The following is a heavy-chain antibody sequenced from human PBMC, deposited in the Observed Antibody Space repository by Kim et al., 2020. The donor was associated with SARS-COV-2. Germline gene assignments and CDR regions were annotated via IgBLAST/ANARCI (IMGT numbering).Heavy chain of an antibody. D-gene: IGHD3-16*01. V-gene: IGHV5-51*01. CDR3: ARGGVDSRTFDI. Sequence: RYSPSFRGKVTIAADNSISTAYVRWSSLKASDTAIYYCARGGVDSRTFDIWGQGTMVTVSS. J-gene: IGHJ3*02.